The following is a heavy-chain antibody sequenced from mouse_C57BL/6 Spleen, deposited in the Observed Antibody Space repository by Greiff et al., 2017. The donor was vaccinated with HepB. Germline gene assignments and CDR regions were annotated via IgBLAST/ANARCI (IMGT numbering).Heavy chain of an antibody. Sequence: EVQLQQSGAELVKSGATVKLSCTASGFNIKDTYMHWLKQCPDQGLAWIGRIDLTNGNTKYDAKFQGKVTITADTSSNPAYLQLSSLTSEDTAVYYCARRARKWGQGTTLTGAS. D-gene: IGHD3-3*01. CDR2: IDLTNGNT. CDR3: ARRARK. V-gene: IGHV14-3*02. J-gene: IGHJ2*01. CDR1: GFNIKDTY.